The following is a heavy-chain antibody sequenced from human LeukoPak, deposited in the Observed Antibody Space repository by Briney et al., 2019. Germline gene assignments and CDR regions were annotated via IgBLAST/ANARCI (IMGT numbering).Heavy chain of an antibody. J-gene: IGHJ4*02. CDR1: GFTFGTYS. V-gene: IGHV3-21*01. D-gene: IGHD1-1*01. Sequence: GGSLRLSCAASGFTFGTYSLNWVRQAPGKGLEWVSSISSSGSYIYYADSLKGRFTTSRDNAKNSLYLQMNSLRAEDTAVYYCARGDNWNFAYLDYWGQGTLVTVSS. CDR2: ISSSGSYI. CDR3: ARGDNWNFAYLDY.